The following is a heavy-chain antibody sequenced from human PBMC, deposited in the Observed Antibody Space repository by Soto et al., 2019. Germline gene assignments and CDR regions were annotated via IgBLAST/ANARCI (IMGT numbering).Heavy chain of an antibody. J-gene: IGHJ6*02. D-gene: IGHD3-3*01. V-gene: IGHV1-69*13. CDR1: GGTFSSYA. Sequence: VASVKVSCKASGGTFSSYAISWVRQAPGQGLEWMGGIIPIFGTANYAQKFQGRVTITADESTSTAYMELSSLRSEDTAMYYCARDPYYDFWSGYLGYRTFYYYGMDVWGQGTTVTVSS. CDR3: ARDPYYDFWSGYLGYRTFYYYGMDV. CDR2: IIPIFGTA.